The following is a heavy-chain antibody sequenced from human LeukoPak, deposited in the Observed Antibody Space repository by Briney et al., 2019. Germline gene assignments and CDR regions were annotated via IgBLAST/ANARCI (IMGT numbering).Heavy chain of an antibody. CDR2: INPNSGGT. CDR1: GYTFTGYY. V-gene: IGHV1-2*02. J-gene: IGHJ4*02. D-gene: IGHD3-22*01. CDR3: ARDARGYYYDSSGYWYFDY. Sequence: ASVKVSCKASGYTFTGYYMHWVRQAPGQGLEWMGWINPNSGGTNYAQKFQGRVTMTRDTSISTAYMELSRLRSDDTAVYYCARDARGYYYDSSGYWYFDYWGQGTLVTVSS.